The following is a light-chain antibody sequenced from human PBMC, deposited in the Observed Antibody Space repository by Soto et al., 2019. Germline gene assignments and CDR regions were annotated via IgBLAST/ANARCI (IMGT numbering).Light chain of an antibody. Sequence: EIVLTQSPATLSLSPGERATLSCRASQSVSGCLAWYQQKPGQAPRLLIYGTSTRATGIPARFSGSGSGTEFTLTISSLQSEDFAVYYCQEYNNWSYTFGQGTKLEMK. V-gene: IGKV3-15*01. CDR1: QSVSGC. J-gene: IGKJ2*01. CDR2: GTS. CDR3: QEYNNWSYT.